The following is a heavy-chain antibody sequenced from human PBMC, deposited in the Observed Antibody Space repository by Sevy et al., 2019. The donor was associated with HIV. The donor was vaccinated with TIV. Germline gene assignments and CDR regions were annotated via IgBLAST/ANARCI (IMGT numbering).Heavy chain of an antibody. J-gene: IGHJ4*02. CDR2: IKQDGSEK. CDR1: GFTFSSYW. D-gene: IGHD3-3*01. Sequence: GGSLRLSCTASGFTFSSYWMSWVRQAPGKGLEWVANIKQDGSEKYYEDCVKGRFTISEDNANNSLYLQMNSLRAKDTAVYYCARVGVTYYDLWSGYPKAGYFDYWGQGTLVTISS. V-gene: IGHV3-7*01. CDR3: ARVGVTYYDLWSGYPKAGYFDY.